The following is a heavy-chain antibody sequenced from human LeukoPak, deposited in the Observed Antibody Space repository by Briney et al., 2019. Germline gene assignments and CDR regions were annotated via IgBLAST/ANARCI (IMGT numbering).Heavy chain of an antibody. J-gene: IGHJ4*02. Sequence: SETLSLTCAVSGYSISSGYYWGWIRQRPGKGLEWIGSIYHSGNTYYNPSLKSRVTISVDTSKNQFSLRVSSVTAADTAVYYCAKGLWFGEYYFDSWGQGTLVTVSS. CDR3: AKGLWFGEYYFDS. D-gene: IGHD3-10*01. CDR1: GYSISSGYY. V-gene: IGHV4-38-2*01. CDR2: IYHSGNT.